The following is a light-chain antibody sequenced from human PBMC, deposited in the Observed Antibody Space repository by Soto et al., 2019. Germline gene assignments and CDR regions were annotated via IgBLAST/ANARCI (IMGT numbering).Light chain of an antibody. CDR2: GAS. CDR1: QSISDT. J-gene: IGKJ5*01. Sequence: EIVITQSPATLSVSPGGRVTLSFRASQSISDTIAWYQQKPGQAPRLIIYGASARATGFPARFSGSGSGTDFTLTISSLEPEDFAFYYCQQRSTWPPITFGQGTRLEI. CDR3: QQRSTWPPIT. V-gene: IGKV3-15*01.